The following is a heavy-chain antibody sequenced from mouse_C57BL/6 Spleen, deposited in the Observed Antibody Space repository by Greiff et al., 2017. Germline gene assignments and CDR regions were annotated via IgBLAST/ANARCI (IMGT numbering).Heavy chain of an antibody. CDR2: IDPSDSYT. V-gene: IGHV1-50*01. J-gene: IGHJ3*01. Sequence: QVQLQQPGAELVKPGASVKLSCKASGYTFTSYWMQWVKQRPGQGLEWIGEIDPSDSYTNYNQKFKGKATLTVDTSSSTAYMQLSSLTSEDSAVYYCAPHYGNSPSYWGQGTLVTVSA. D-gene: IGHD2-1*01. CDR1: GYTFTSYW. CDR3: APHYGNSPSY.